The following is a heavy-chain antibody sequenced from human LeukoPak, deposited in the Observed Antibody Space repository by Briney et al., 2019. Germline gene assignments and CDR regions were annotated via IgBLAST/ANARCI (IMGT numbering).Heavy chain of an antibody. Sequence: ASETLSLTCTVSGGSISSSSYSWGWIRQPPGKGLEWIGSIYYSGSTYYNPSLKSRVTISVDTSKNQFSLKLSSVTAADTAVYYCARDGIAAADYWGQGTLVTVSS. J-gene: IGHJ4*02. CDR1: GGSISSSSYS. V-gene: IGHV4-39*07. CDR2: IYYSGST. CDR3: ARDGIAAADY. D-gene: IGHD6-13*01.